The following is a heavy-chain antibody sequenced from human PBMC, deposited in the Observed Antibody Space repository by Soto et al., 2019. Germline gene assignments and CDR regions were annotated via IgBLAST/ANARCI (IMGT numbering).Heavy chain of an antibody. V-gene: IGHV4-39*01. J-gene: IGHJ5*02. CDR3: ARHEVSGDNWNDVPWFDP. CDR1: GGSISSSSYY. D-gene: IGHD1-20*01. CDR2: IYYSGST. Sequence: ASETRSLTCTVSGGSISSSSYYWGWIRQPPGKGLEWIGSIYYSGSTYYNPSLKSRVTISVDTSKNQFSLKLSSVTAADTAVYYCARHEVSGDNWNDVPWFDPWGQGTLVTVSS.